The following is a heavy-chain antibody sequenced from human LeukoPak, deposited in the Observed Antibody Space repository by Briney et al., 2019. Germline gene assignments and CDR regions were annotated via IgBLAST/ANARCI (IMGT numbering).Heavy chain of an antibody. CDR2: ITSSGSSI. Sequence: PGESLRLSCAASGFSLSTYEMNWVRQAPGKGLEWVAYITSSGSSIYYGDSVKGRFTISRDNAKNSLFLQMNSLRAEDTAVYYCARASVGWWHDRPYYMDVWGKGTTVTVSS. CDR3: ARASVGWWHDRPYYMDV. D-gene: IGHD2-8*02. J-gene: IGHJ6*03. V-gene: IGHV3-48*03. CDR1: GFSLSTYE.